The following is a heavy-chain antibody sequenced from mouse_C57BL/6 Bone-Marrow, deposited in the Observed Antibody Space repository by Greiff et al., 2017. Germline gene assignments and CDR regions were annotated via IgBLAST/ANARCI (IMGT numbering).Heavy chain of an antibody. J-gene: IGHJ3*01. CDR1: GFTFSSYT. CDR2: ISGGGGNT. V-gene: IGHV5-9*01. Sequence: EVQRVESGGGLVKPGGSLKLSCAASGFTFSSYTMSWVRQTPEKRLEWVATISGGGGNTYYPDSVKGRFTIFRDNAKNTLYLHMSSLRSEDTALYYCARHNYDVAYWGQGTLVTVSA. D-gene: IGHD2-4*01. CDR3: ARHNYDVAY.